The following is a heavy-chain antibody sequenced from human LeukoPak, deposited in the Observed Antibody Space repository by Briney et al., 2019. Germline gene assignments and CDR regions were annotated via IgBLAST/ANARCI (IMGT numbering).Heavy chain of an antibody. CDR3: AKSISVPGRRPEYYFDY. CDR1: GFTFSSYA. V-gene: IGHV3-23*01. D-gene: IGHD6-19*01. Sequence: GGSLRLSCVASGFTFSSYAMSWVRQAPGKGLEWVSAISGSGGSTNYADSVKGRFTISRDNSKNTLYLQMNSLRAEDTAVYYCAKSISVPGRRPEYYFDYWGQGTLVTVSS. CDR2: ISGSGGST. J-gene: IGHJ4*02.